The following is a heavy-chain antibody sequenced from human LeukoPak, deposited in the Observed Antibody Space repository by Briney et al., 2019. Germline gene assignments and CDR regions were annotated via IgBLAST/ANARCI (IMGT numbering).Heavy chain of an antibody. V-gene: IGHV4-38-2*02. J-gene: IGHJ4*02. Sequence: PSETLSLTCTVSGYSISSGYYWGWIRPPPGKGLEWIGSIYHSGSTYYNPSLKSRVTISVDTSKNQFSLKLSSVTAADTAVYYCAITYYYDSSGYYGFDYWGQGTLVTVSS. CDR3: AITYYYDSSGYYGFDY. D-gene: IGHD3-22*01. CDR1: GYSISSGYY. CDR2: IYHSGST.